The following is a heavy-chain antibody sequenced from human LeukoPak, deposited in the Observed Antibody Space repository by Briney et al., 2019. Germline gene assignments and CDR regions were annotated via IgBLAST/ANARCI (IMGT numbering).Heavy chain of an antibody. CDR2: ISGSGGST. V-gene: IGHV3-23*01. D-gene: IGHD3-22*01. J-gene: IGHJ5*02. CDR3: AKAGITMISSTNNWFDP. Sequence: GGSLRLSCAASGFTFSSYPMSWVRQAPGKGLEWVSAISGSGGSTYYADSVKGRFTISRDNSKNTLYLQMNSLRAEDTAVYYCAKAGITMISSTNNWFDPWGQGTLVTVSS. CDR1: GFTFSSYP.